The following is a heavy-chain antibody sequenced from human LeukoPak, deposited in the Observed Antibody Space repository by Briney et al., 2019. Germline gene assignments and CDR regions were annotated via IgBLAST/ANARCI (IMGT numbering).Heavy chain of an antibody. D-gene: IGHD3-22*01. CDR3: ARQYKPYYYDSSGYSPFDY. CDR1: GFTFSSYS. V-gene: IGHV3-48*01. J-gene: IGHJ4*02. Sequence: GGSLRLSCAASGFTFSSYSMNWVRQAPGKGLEWVSYISSSSSTIYYADSVKGRFTISRDNAKNSLYLQMNCLRAEDTAVYYCARQYKPYYYDSSGYSPFDYWGQGTLVTVSS. CDR2: ISSSSSTI.